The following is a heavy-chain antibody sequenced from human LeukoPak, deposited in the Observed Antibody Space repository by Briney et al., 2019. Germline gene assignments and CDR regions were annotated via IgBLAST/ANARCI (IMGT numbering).Heavy chain of an antibody. Sequence: GGSLRLSCAASGFTFSSYEMNWVRQAPGKGLEWVSYISSSGSTIYYADSVKGRFTISRDNAKNSLYLQMNSLRAEDTAVYYCARDSGRVRYYYYMDVWGKGTTVTVSS. CDR1: GFTFSSYE. V-gene: IGHV3-48*03. CDR3: ARDSGRVRYYYYMDV. CDR2: ISSSGSTI. J-gene: IGHJ6*03. D-gene: IGHD3-10*01.